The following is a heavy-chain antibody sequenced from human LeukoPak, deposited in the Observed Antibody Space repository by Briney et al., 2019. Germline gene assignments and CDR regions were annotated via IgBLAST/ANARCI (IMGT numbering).Heavy chain of an antibody. CDR3: AKTKCSSTTCYFGY. CDR1: GFTFSSYA. D-gene: IGHD2-2*01. CDR2: ISGSGGST. V-gene: IGHV3-23*01. J-gene: IGHJ4*02. Sequence: GGSLRLSCAASGFTFSSYAMSWVRQAPGKGLEWVSAISGSGGSTYYADSVKGRFTISRDNSKNTLYLQMNSLRADDTAVYYCAKTKCSSTTCYFGYWGQGTLVTVSS.